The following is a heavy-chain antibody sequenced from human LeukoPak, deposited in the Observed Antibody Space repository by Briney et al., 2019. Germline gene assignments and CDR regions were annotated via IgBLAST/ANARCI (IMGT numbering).Heavy chain of an antibody. D-gene: IGHD6-19*01. CDR1: GFTFSSYG. J-gene: IGHJ4*02. V-gene: IGHV3-30*18. CDR3: AKGRLGVRTFDY. CDR2: ISYDGSNK. Sequence: PGGSLRLSCAASGFTFSSYGMHWVRQAPGKGLEWVAVISYDGSNKYYADSVKGRFTISRDNSKNTLYLQMNSLRAEDTAMYYCAKGRLGVRTFDYWGQGTLVTVSS.